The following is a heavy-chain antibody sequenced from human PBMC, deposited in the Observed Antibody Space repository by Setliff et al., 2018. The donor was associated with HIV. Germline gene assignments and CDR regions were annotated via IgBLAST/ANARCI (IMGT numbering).Heavy chain of an antibody. J-gene: IGHJ4*02. Sequence: GGSLRLSCGASGFRFSDYWMTWVRQAPGRGLESVANIKQDGSEKYYVDSVKGRFTISRDNAKNSLYLQMNSLRAEDTAVYYCAKDRDSSSWPQYYFDYWGQGTLVTVSS. CDR1: GFRFSDYW. D-gene: IGHD6-13*01. CDR2: IKQDGSEK. CDR3: AKDRDSSSWPQYYFDY. V-gene: IGHV3-7*03.